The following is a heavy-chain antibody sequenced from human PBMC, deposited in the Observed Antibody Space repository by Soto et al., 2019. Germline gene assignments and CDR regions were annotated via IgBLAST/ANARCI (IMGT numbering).Heavy chain of an antibody. V-gene: IGHV3-64*01. CDR2: ISNNGGTI. CDR3: ARVRKTYGDYDY. CDR1: GFSFSNHH. D-gene: IGHD4-17*01. J-gene: IGHJ4*02. Sequence: EVQLVESGGGLVQPGGSLKLSCAGSGFSFSNHHMHWVRQAPGKGLEYVSGISNNGGTIYYANSVKGRFTISRDNSKNTLFLQMGDLRNEDMAVYYCARVRKTYGDYDYWGQGTLVTFSS.